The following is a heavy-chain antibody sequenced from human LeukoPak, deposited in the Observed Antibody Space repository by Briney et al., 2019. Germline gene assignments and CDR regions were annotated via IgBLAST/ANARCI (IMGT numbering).Heavy chain of an antibody. Sequence: SVKVSCKASGGTFSSYAISWVRQAPGQGLEWMGGIIPIFGTANYAQKSQGRVTITADESTSTAYMELSSLRSEDTAVYYCARVRFLEWLFRKNYYYYGMDVWGQGTTVTVSS. CDR2: IIPIFGTA. V-gene: IGHV1-69*13. J-gene: IGHJ6*02. D-gene: IGHD3-3*01. CDR3: ARVRFLEWLFRKNYYYYGMDV. CDR1: GGTFSSYA.